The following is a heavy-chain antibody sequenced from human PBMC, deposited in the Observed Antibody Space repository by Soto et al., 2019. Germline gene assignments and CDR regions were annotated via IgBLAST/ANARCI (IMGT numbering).Heavy chain of an antibody. J-gene: IGHJ4*02. CDR1: GFSFSRYW. V-gene: IGHV3-74*01. CDR3: AREEGYSSGRYFDY. CDR2: INSDGSSP. Sequence: EEQLVESGGGLVQPGGSLRLSCAASGFSFSRYWMHWVRQAPGKGLVWVSHINSDGSSPTYADTVKGRFTISRDNAKNTLYLQMNSLRAEVSAVYYCAREEGYSSGRYFDYWGLGTMVTVSS. D-gene: IGHD3-10*01.